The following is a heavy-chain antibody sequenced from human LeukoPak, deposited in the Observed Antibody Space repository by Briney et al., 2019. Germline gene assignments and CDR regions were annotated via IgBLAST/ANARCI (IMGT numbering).Heavy chain of an antibody. V-gene: IGHV3-53*01. D-gene: IGHD5-18*01. CDR2: TYSGGST. J-gene: IGHJ4*02. CDR1: GFTISSNF. CDR3: ARENAYSYGCFDY. Sequence: GGSLRLSCAASGFTISSNFMSWVRQAPGKGLEWVSVTYSGGSTYYADSVKGRFTISRDNSKNTLYLQMNSLRDEDTAVYYCARENAYSYGCFDYWGQGTLVTVSS.